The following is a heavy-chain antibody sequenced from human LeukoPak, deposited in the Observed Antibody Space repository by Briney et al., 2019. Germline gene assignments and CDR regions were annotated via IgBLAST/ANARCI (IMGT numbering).Heavy chain of an antibody. CDR1: GVSFSGYY. CDR2: INDRGST. V-gene: IGHV4-34*01. J-gene: IGHJ4*02. Sequence: SETLSLTCAVYGVSFSGYYWTWIRQTPGKGLEWMGEINDRGSTDHNPSLKSRVSISVDTSKNQFSLKRTSVTAADTALYYCARGLGRFLEYRAHWGQGTLVTVSS. D-gene: IGHD3-3*01. CDR3: ARGLGRFLEYRAH.